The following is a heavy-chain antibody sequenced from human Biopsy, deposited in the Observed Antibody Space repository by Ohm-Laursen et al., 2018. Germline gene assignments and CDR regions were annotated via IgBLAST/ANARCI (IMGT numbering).Heavy chain of an antibody. V-gene: IGHV3-48*04. CDR2: ITGSSSTI. J-gene: IGHJ6*02. CDR3: TRLAYYYYYGMDV. CDR1: GVTLSGYG. D-gene: IGHD2-21*01. Sequence: SLRLSCAASGVTLSGYGMNWVRQAPGKGLEWISYITGSSSTIYYADSVKGRFTISRDNAKNSLYLQRNSLRAEDTAVYYCTRLAYYYYYGMDVWGQGTTVTVSS.